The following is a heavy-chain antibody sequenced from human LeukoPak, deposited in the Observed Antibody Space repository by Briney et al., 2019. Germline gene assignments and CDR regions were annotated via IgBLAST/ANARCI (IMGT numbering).Heavy chain of an antibody. J-gene: IGHJ6*03. D-gene: IGHD6-13*01. CDR3: ARDRYSSSWYYYYYMDV. CDR2: INSGSSHI. Sequence: GGSLRLSCAVSGFTFSSYGMNWVRQAPGKGLEWVSSINSGSSHIYYADSVKGRFTISRDNAKNSLYLQMNSLRAEDTAVYYCARDRYSSSWYYYYYMDVWGKGTTVTISS. CDR1: GFTFSSYG. V-gene: IGHV3-21*01.